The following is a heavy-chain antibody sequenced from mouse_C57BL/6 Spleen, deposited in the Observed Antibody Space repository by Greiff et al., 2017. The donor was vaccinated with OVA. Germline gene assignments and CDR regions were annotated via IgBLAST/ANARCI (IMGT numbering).Heavy chain of an antibody. J-gene: IGHJ2*01. V-gene: IGHV1-64*01. D-gene: IGHD2-5*01. CDR3: ARPYYSNYFDY. CDR1: GYTFTSYW. Sequence: QVQLQQPGAELVKPGASVKLSCKASGYTFTSYWMHWVKQRPGQDLEWIGMIHPNSGSTNYNEKFKSKATLTVDKSSSTAYMQLSSLTSEDSAVYYCARPYYSNYFDYWGQGTTLTVSS. CDR2: IHPNSGST.